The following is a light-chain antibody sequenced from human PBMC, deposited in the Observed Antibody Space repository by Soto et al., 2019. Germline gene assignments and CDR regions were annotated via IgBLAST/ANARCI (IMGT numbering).Light chain of an antibody. CDR2: DVS. J-gene: IGLJ1*01. V-gene: IGLV2-14*01. CDR1: SSDVGGYNY. CDR3: AAWDDSLNGYV. Sequence: QSALTQPASVSGSPGQSITISCTGTSSDVGGYNYVTWYQQHPGRAPKLIIYDVSLRPSGVSSRFSGSKSGTTASLTITGLQSEDEADYYCAAWDDSLNGYVFGTGTKVTVL.